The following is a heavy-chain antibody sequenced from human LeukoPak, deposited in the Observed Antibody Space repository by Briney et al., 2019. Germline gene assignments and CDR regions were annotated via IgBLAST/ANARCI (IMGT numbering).Heavy chain of an antibody. Sequence: GESLQSSCKGSGYSFTSYWIGWVRQMPGKGLEWMGIIYPGDSDTRYSPSFQGQVTISADKSISTAYLQWSSLKASDTAMYYCARGSPDIVALHDYWGQGTPVTVSS. CDR1: GYSFTSYW. D-gene: IGHD5-12*01. V-gene: IGHV5-51*01. J-gene: IGHJ4*02. CDR2: IYPGDSDT. CDR3: ARGSPDIVALHDY.